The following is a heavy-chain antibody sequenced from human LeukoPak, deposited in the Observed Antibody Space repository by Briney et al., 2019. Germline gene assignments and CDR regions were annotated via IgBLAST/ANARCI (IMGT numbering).Heavy chain of an antibody. CDR1: GGSISSYY. J-gene: IGHJ5*02. V-gene: IGHV4-59*01. CDR3: ARAALLGIAVAGGVWFDP. Sequence: PSETLSLTCTVSGGSISSYYWSWIRQPPGKGLEWIGYIYYSGSTNYNPSLKSRVTISVDTSKNQFSLKLSSVTAADTAVYYCARAALLGIAVAGGVWFDPWGQGTLVTVSS. CDR2: IYYSGST. D-gene: IGHD6-19*01.